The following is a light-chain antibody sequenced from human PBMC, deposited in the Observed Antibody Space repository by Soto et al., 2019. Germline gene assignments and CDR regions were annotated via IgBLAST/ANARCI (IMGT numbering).Light chain of an antibody. CDR3: CSYARGSRA. J-gene: IGLJ3*02. V-gene: IGLV2-14*01. CDR2: EVT. CDR1: SSDVGGYNY. Sequence: QSALTQPASVSGSPGQSITISCTGTSSDVGGYNYVSWYQQYPGKAPKVMIYEVTNRPSGVSNRFSGSKSGNTASLTISGLQAEDEADYYRCSYARGSRAFGGGTKVTVL.